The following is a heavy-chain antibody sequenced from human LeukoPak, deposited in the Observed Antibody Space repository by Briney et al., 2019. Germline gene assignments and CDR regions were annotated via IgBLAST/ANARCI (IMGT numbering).Heavy chain of an antibody. J-gene: IGHJ6*02. CDR3: ERSLARGVVARGFYYYGMDV. Sequence: GSSVKVSCKASVYSFTVYYKRWVRQAPGQGLEWMGWINPNSGGTNYAQKFQGRVTMTRDTSISTAYMELSRLRSDDVSLCASERSLARGVVARGFYYYGMDVWGQGTTVTVSS. CDR2: INPNSGGT. D-gene: IGHD2-15*01. CDR1: VYSFTVYY. V-gene: IGHV1-2*02.